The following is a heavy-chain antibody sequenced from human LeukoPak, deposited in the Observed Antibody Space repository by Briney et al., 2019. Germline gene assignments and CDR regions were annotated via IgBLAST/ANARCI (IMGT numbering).Heavy chain of an antibody. Sequence: SETLSLTCTVSGGSISSYYWSWIRQPTGKGLEWLGYIYYSGSTNYNPSLKSRVTISVDTSKNQFSLKLSSVTAADTAVYYCARAVVVIGLTVDHDAFDIWGQGTMVTVSS. J-gene: IGHJ3*02. CDR3: ARAVVVIGLTVDHDAFDI. D-gene: IGHD3-22*01. CDR2: IYYSGST. CDR1: GGSISSYY. V-gene: IGHV4-59*01.